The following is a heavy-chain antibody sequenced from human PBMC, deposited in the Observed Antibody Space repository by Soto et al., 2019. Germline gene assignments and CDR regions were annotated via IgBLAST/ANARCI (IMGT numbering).Heavy chain of an antibody. CDR2: INAGNGNT. D-gene: IGHD6-13*01. CDR1: GYTFTSYA. V-gene: IGHV1-3*01. J-gene: IGHJ4*02. Sequence: QVQLVQSGAEVKKPGASVKVSCKASGYTFTSYAMHWVRQAPGQGLEWMGWINAGNGNTKYSQKFQGRVTITRDTSASTAYMELSSLRSEDTAVYYCARDIASFDYWGQGTLVTVSS. CDR3: ARDIASFDY.